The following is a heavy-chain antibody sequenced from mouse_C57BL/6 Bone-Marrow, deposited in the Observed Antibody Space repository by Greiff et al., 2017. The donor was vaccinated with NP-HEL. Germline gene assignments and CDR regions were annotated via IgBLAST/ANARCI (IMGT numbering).Heavy chain of an antibody. CDR2: IDPENGDT. V-gene: IGHV14-4*01. CDR3: TTADGSVGPAWFAY. CDR1: GFNIKDDY. J-gene: IGHJ3*01. D-gene: IGHD2-3*01. Sequence: EVKLVESGAELVRPGASVKLSCTASGFNIKDDYMHWVKQRPEQGLEWIGWIDPENGDTEYASKFQGKATITAGTSSNTAYLQLSSLTSEDTAVYYCTTADGSVGPAWFAYWGQGTLVTVSA.